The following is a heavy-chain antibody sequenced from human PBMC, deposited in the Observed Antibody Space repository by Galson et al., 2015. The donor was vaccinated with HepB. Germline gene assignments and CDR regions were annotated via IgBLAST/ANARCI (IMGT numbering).Heavy chain of an antibody. J-gene: IGHJ5*02. CDR3: AKFKMYGDTENWFYP. CDR1: GFTFSRYA. CDR2: IPGDADRT. D-gene: IGHD4-17*01. Sequence: SLRLSCAASGFTFSRYAMTWVRQAPGKGLEWVSTIPGDADRTDYADSVKGRFTISRDNSKNTLYLQMNSLRPEDTAMYYCAKFKMYGDTENWFYPWGQGTLVIVSS. V-gene: IGHV3-23*01.